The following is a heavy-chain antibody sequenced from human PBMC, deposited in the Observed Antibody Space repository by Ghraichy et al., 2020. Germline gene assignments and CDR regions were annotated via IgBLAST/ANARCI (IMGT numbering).Heavy chain of an antibody. CDR2: IIPIFGTA. CDR3: AREENYYDSPGRAGVFDY. CDR1: GGTFSSYA. Sequence: SVKVSCKASGGTFSSYAISWVRQAPGQGLEWMGGIIPIFGTANYAQKFQGRVTITADESTSTASMELSSLRSEDTAVYYCAREENYYDSPGRAGVFDYWGQGTLVTVSS. D-gene: IGHD3-22*01. J-gene: IGHJ4*02. V-gene: IGHV1-69*13.